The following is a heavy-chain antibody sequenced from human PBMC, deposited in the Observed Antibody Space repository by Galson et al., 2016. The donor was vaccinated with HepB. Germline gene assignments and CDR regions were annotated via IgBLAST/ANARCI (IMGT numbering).Heavy chain of an antibody. CDR3: ARAPSYSSGPYPYFDY. J-gene: IGHJ4*02. CDR2: ISWNSDRV. CDR1: GFTFDDYA. V-gene: IGHV3-9*01. Sequence: SLRLSCAASGFTFDDYAMHWVRQAPGKGLEWVSSISWNSDRVGYGDSVKGRFTISRDNAENSLYLQMNSLTTDDTALYYCARAPSYSSGPYPYFDYWGRGTLATVSS. D-gene: IGHD6-19*01.